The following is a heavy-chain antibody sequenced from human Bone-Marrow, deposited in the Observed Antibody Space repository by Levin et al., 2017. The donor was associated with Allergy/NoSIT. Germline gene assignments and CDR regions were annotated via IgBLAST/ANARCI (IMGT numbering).Heavy chain of an antibody. J-gene: IGHJ4*02. V-gene: IGHV3-64D*06. D-gene: IGHD2-15*01. CDR2: MSPYGGAS. CDR3: VKEKEYCSGGRCQKYFLDS. CDR1: GFSTGFSVHTYA. Sequence: PSGGSLRLSCSASGFSTGFSVHTYAMSWVRQAPGKGLEYVSAMSPYGGASYYADSVKGRFTISRDASKNTLYLQMSSLRTEDTAVYYCVKEKEYCSGGRCQKYFLDSWGQGTLVTVSS.